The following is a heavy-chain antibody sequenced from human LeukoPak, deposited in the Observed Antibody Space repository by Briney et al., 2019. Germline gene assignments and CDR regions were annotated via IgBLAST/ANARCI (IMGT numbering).Heavy chain of an antibody. J-gene: IGHJ6*02. D-gene: IGHD3-9*01. CDR3: ARDRLYYDILTGYYLYYYYGMDV. Sequence: SETLSLTCAVSGGSISSSNWWSWVRQPPGKGLEWIGEIYHSGSTNYNPSLKSRVTISVDKSKNQFSLKLSSVTAADTAVYYCARDRLYYDILTGYYLYYYYGMDVWGQGTTVTVSS. CDR2: IYHSGST. V-gene: IGHV4-4*02. CDR1: GGSISSSNW.